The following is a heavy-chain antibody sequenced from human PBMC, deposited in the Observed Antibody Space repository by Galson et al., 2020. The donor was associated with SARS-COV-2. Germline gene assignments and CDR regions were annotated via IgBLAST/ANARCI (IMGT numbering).Heavy chain of an antibody. Sequence: GESLKISCKGSGYSLTSHWIGWVRQMPGKGLAWMGTIYPGDSDTRYSPSFQGPVTIPADKSISNAYLQWSSLKASDTAMYYCATMGCSSWYPQGAFDIWGQVTMVTVFS. J-gene: IGHJ3*02. D-gene: IGHD6-13*01. CDR2: IYPGDSDT. CDR3: ATMGCSSWYPQGAFDI. CDR1: GYSLTSHW. V-gene: IGHV5-51*01.